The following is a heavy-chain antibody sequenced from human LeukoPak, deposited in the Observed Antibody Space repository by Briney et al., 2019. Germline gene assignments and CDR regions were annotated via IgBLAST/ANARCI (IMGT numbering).Heavy chain of an antibody. V-gene: IGHV4-59*01. D-gene: IGHD3-16*02. CDR3: AGGDVWGSYRYKFPPFDY. Sequence: PSETLSLTCTVSGGSISGYYWSWIRQPPGKGLEWIGYIYYSGSTNYNPSLKSRVTISVDTSKNQFSLKLSSVTAADTAVYYCAGGDVWGSYRYKFPPFDYWGQGTLVTVSS. CDR2: IYYSGST. CDR1: GGSISGYY. J-gene: IGHJ4*02.